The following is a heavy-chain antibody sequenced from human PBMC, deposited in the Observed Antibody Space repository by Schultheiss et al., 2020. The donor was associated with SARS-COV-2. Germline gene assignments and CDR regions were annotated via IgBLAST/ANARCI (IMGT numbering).Heavy chain of an antibody. D-gene: IGHD2-15*01. J-gene: IGHJ6*02. V-gene: IGHV3-21*04. Sequence: GESLKISCAASGFTFSSYSMNWVRQAPGKGLEWVSSISSSSSYIYYADSVKGRFTISRDNAKNSLYLQMNSLRAEDTALYYCAKDIGVSPIVVVVAALRDYYYGMDVWGQGTTVTVSS. CDR1: GFTFSSYS. CDR3: AKDIGVSPIVVVVAALRDYYYGMDV. CDR2: ISSSSSYI.